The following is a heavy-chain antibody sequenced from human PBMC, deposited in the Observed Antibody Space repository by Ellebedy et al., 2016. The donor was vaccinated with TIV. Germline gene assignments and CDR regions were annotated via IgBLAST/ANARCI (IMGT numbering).Heavy chain of an antibody. CDR3: ARYGDYVWDLKTDY. V-gene: IGHV3-33*01. CDR2: IWYDGSNK. Sequence: GESLKISXAASGFTFSSYGMHWVRQAPGKGLEWVAVIWYDGSNKYYADSVKGRFTISRDNSKSTLYLQMNSLRAEDTAVYYCARYGDYVWDLKTDYWGQGTLVTVSS. CDR1: GFTFSSYG. J-gene: IGHJ4*02. D-gene: IGHD4-17*01.